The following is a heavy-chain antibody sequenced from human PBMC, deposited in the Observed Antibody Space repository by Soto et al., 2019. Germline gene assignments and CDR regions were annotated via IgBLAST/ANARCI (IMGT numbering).Heavy chain of an antibody. D-gene: IGHD1-26*01. Sequence: GESLKISCKGSGYSFAGYWITWVRQMPGKGLEWMAIIYPVDSDTRYSPSFQGQVTISVDKSISTAYLQWSSLKASDTAMYYCAKHGRVAEFDSWGQGTLVTVSS. CDR2: IYPVDSDT. J-gene: IGHJ4*02. V-gene: IGHV5-51*01. CDR3: AKHGRVAEFDS. CDR1: GYSFAGYW.